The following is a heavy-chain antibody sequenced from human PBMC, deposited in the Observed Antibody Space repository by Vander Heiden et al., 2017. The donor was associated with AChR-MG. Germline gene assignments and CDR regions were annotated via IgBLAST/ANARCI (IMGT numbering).Heavy chain of an antibody. V-gene: IGHV3-21*01. CDR2: ISSSSSYI. CDR1: GFTFSSYS. Sequence: EVQLVESGGGLVKPGGSLRLSCAASGFTFSSYSMNWVRQAPGKGLEWVSSISSSSSYIYYADSVKGRFTISRDNAKNSLYLQMNSLRAEDTAVYYCARGGYSSFSSDYWGQGTLVTVSS. J-gene: IGHJ4*02. CDR3: ARGGYSSFSSDY. D-gene: IGHD6-13*01.